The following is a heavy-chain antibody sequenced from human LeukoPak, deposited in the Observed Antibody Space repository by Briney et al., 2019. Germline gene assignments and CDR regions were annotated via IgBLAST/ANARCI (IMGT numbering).Heavy chain of an antibody. CDR3: ARDQEAFDY. CDR1: GYTFTSYA. V-gene: IGHV1-3*01. CDR2: INAGNGNT. J-gene: IGHJ4*02. Sequence: ASVKVSCKASGYTFTSYAMHWVRQAPGQRLEWMGWINAGNGNTKYSQKFQGRVTVTRDTSTSTVHMELSGLRSEDTAVYYCARDQEAFDYWGQGTLVTVSS.